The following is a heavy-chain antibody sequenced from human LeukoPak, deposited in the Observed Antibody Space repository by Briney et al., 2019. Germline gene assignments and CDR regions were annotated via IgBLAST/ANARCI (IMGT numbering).Heavy chain of an antibody. Sequence: PGGSLRLSCAASGFTFGSYNMNWVRQAPGKGLEWVSSTTSSSSYIYYADSVKGRFTISRDNAKNSLYLQMNSLRAEDTAVYYCARAVYCSSTSCYNYYYYMDVWGKGTTVTVSS. D-gene: IGHD2-2*01. J-gene: IGHJ6*03. V-gene: IGHV3-21*01. CDR2: TTSSSSYI. CDR3: ARAVYCSSTSCYNYYYYMDV. CDR1: GFTFGSYN.